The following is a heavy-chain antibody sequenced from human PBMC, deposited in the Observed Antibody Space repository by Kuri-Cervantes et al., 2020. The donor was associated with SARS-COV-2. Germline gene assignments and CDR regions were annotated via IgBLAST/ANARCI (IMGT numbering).Heavy chain of an antibody. J-gene: IGHJ6*03. CDR2: ISAYNGNT. D-gene: IGHD6-19*01. CDR1: GGTFRSFA. V-gene: IGHV1-18*01. CDR3: ARDGGRVAGTYYYYYMDV. Sequence: ASVKVSCKASGGTFRSFAINWVRQAPGQGLEWMGWISAYNGNTNYAQKLQGRVTMTTDTSTSTAYMELRSLRSDDTAVYYCARDGGRVAGTYYYYYMDVWGKGTTVTVSS.